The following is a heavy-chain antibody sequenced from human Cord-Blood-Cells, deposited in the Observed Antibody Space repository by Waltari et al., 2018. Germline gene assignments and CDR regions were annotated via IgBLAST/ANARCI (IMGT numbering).Heavy chain of an antibody. J-gene: IGHJ4*02. CDR2: INHSGST. V-gene: IGHV4-34*01. CDR1: GGSFSGYY. Sequence: QVQLQQWGAGLLKPSETLSLTCAVYGGSFSGYYWSWIRQPPGKGLEWIGEINHSGSTNDNPSLKSRVTVSVDTSKNRFSLKLSSVTAADTAVYYCARGPNIVVVTVPFDYWGQGTLVTVSS. CDR3: ARGPNIVVVTVPFDY. D-gene: IGHD2-21*02.